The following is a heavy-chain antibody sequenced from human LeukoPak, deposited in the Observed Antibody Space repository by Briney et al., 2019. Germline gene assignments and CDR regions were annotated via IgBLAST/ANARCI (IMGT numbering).Heavy chain of an antibody. CDR3: ARGIDYYDSSGSYYYMDV. J-gene: IGHJ6*03. CDR1: GYTFTSYD. D-gene: IGHD3-22*01. V-gene: IGHV1-8*01. Sequence: ASVKVSFKASGYTFTSYDINWVRQATGQGLEWMGWMNPNSGNTGYAQKFQGRVTMTRNTSISTAYMELSSLRSEDTAVYYCARGIDYYDSSGSYYYMDVWGKGTTVTVSS. CDR2: MNPNSGNT.